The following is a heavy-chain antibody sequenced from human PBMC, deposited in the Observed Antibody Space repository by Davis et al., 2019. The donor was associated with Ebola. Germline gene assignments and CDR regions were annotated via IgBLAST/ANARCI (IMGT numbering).Heavy chain of an antibody. CDR3: ARESGATTGYYYYYGMDV. Sequence: PGGSLRLSCAASGFPFAPSPMPWVRQAPGKGLEWVSGISWNSGSIGYADSVKGRFTISRDNAKNSLYLQMNSLRAEDTAVYYCARESGATTGYYYYYGMDVWGQGTTVTVSS. D-gene: IGHD1-26*01. V-gene: IGHV3-9*01. CDR2: ISWNSGSI. CDR1: GFPFAPSP. J-gene: IGHJ6*02.